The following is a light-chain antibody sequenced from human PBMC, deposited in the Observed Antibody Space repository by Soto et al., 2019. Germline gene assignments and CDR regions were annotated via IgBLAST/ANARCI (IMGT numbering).Light chain of an antibody. CDR3: QQRSNWPPT. V-gene: IGKV3-11*01. J-gene: IGKJ1*01. Sequence: EILLTQSPVTLSLSPGPRAPLSCRASQSISTYLAWYPVKPGQAPRLLIYDASSRATGVPARFSGSGSGTDFSLTISRLEPEDFAVYYCQQRSNWPPTFGQGTKVDIK. CDR2: DAS. CDR1: QSISTY.